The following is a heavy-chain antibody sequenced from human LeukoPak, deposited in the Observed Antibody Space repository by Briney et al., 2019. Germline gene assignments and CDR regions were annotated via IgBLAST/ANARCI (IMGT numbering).Heavy chain of an antibody. V-gene: IGHV3-21*01. J-gene: IGHJ6*02. CDR3: ARVRTYYYGSGSYGMDV. Sequence: GGSLRLSCAASGFTSSSYSMNWVRQAPGKGLEWVSSISSSSSYIYYADSVKGRFTISRDNAKNSLYLQMNSLRAEDTAVYYCARVRTYYYGSGSYGMDVWGQGTTVTVSS. D-gene: IGHD3-10*01. CDR2: ISSSSSYI. CDR1: GFTSSSYS.